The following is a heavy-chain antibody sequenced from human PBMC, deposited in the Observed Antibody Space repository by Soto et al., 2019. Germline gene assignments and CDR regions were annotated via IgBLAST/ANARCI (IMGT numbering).Heavy chain of an antibody. CDR1: GYTFTGYH. V-gene: IGHV1-2*02. D-gene: IGHD2-15*01. CDR3: ARGCSGGTCFLFDI. J-gene: IGHJ5*02. Sequence: QVRLVQSGAEMKKPGASVKVSCRTSGYTFTGYHIHWVRQAPGQGLEWMGWINPHSGGTNYAQEFRGRVTVTRDTSISTAYMEVNSLRSDDTAVYYCARGCSGGTCFLFDIWGQGTLVTVTS. CDR2: INPHSGGT.